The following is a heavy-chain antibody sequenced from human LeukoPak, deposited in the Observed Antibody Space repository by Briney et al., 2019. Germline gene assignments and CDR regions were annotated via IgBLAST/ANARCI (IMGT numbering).Heavy chain of an antibody. D-gene: IGHD3-9*01. Sequence: PSETLSLTCTVSGGSISSYYWSWIRQPPGKGLEWIGYIYYSGCTNYNPSLKSRVTISVDTSKNQFSLKLSSVTAADTAVYYCARALRYFDWPDAFDIWGQGTMVTVSS. CDR2: IYYSGCT. CDR1: GGSISSYY. CDR3: ARALRYFDWPDAFDI. V-gene: IGHV4-59*01. J-gene: IGHJ3*02.